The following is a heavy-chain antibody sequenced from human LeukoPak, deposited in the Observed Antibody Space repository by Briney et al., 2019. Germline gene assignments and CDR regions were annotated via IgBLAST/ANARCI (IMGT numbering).Heavy chain of an antibody. D-gene: IGHD5-18*01. CDR2: ISSSSSYI. J-gene: IGHJ4*02. CDR3: ARELGTAMGPYFDY. CDR1: GFTFSSYS. Sequence: KSGGSLRLSCAASGFTFSSYSMNWVRQAPGKGLEWVSSISSSSSYIYYADSVKGRFTSSRDNAKNSLYLQMNSLRAEDTAVYYCARELGTAMGPYFDYWGQGTLVTVSS. V-gene: IGHV3-21*01.